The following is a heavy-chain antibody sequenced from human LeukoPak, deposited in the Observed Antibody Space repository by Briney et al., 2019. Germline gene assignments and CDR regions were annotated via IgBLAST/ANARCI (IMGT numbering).Heavy chain of an antibody. D-gene: IGHD6-19*01. J-gene: IGHJ2*01. CDR1: GYTFTSYA. CDR2: INAGNENT. CDR3: ARDPSSGRYPSGWYFDL. Sequence: GASVKVSCKASGYTFTSYAMHWVRQAPGQRLEWMGWINAGNENTKYSQKFQGRVTITRDTSASAVYMELSSLRPEDTAVYYCARDPSSGRYPSGWYFDLWGRGTLVTVSS. V-gene: IGHV1-3*01.